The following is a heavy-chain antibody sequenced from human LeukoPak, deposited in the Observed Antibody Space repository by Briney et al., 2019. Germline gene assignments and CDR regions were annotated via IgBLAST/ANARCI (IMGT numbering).Heavy chain of an antibody. CDR1: GYSISSGYY. Sequence: SETLSLTCTVSGYSISSGYYWGWVRQPPGKGLEWIANLYHSGSTNYNPSLKSRVTISVDTSKNQFSLKLSSVTAADTAVYYCARRKGSSSWYSSAYRQYNWFDPWGQGTLVTVSS. V-gene: IGHV4-38-2*02. J-gene: IGHJ5*02. CDR3: ARRKGSSSWYSSAYRQYNWFDP. D-gene: IGHD6-13*01. CDR2: LYHSGST.